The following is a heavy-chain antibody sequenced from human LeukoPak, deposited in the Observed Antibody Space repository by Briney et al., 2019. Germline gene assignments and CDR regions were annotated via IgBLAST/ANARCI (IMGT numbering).Heavy chain of an antibody. V-gene: IGHV5-10-1*01. CDR3: ARTLLLSTPYYFDY. Sequence: GESLKISCKGSGYSFTSYWISWVRRMPGKGLXXXXXXDPSDSYTNYSPSFQGHVTISADKSISTAYLQWSSLKASDTAMYYCARTLLLSTPYYFDYWGQGTLVTVSS. CDR2: XDPSDSYT. D-gene: IGHD2/OR15-2a*01. CDR1: GYSFTSYW. J-gene: IGHJ4*02.